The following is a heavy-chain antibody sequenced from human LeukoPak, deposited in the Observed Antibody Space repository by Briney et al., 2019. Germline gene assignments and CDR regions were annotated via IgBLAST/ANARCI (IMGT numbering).Heavy chain of an antibody. CDR3: ARIDGDYVWWFDP. V-gene: IGHV4-4*07. Sequence: SETLSLTCTVSGDSISKYYWSWIRQPAGKGLEWIGRIYTSGTINYSPSLKSRVAISVDKSKNQFSLKLTSVTAADTAVYYCARIDGDYVWWFDPWAREPWSPSPQ. CDR1: GDSISKYY. D-gene: IGHD3-16*01. CDR2: IYTSGTI. J-gene: IGHJ5*02.